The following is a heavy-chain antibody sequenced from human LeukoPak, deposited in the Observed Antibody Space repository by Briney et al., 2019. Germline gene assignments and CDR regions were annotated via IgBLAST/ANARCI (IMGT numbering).Heavy chain of an antibody. CDR2: IDPSDSYT. V-gene: IGHV5-10-1*04. Sequence: GESLKISCKGSGYSFTSYWISWVRQMPGKGPEWMGRIDPSDSYTNYSPSFQGQVTISADKSISTAYLQWSSLKASDTAMYYCARLGTPAYYDILTGPNWFDPWGQGTLVTVSS. D-gene: IGHD3-9*01. CDR3: ARLGTPAYYDILTGPNWFDP. J-gene: IGHJ5*02. CDR1: GYSFTSYW.